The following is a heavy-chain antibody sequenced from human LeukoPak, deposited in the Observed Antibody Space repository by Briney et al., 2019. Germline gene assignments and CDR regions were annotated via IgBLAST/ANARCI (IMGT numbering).Heavy chain of an antibody. CDR3: ARGLKLGTDY. CDR1: GFTFSNTW. J-gene: IGHJ4*02. Sequence: GGSLRLSCAASGFTFSNTWMNWVRQAPGKGLEWVGHVKSKTDGGTTDYAAPVKGRFTISRDNAENSLYLQMNSLRAEDTAVYYCARGLKLGTDYWGQGTLVTVSS. CDR2: VKSKTDGGTT. V-gene: IGHV3-15*01. D-gene: IGHD7-27*01.